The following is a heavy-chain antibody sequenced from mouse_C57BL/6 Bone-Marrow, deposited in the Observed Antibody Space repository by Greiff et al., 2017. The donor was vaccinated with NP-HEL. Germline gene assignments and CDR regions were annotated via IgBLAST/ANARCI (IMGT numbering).Heavy chain of an antibody. J-gene: IGHJ4*01. CDR3: TTHYGKNVP. V-gene: IGHV14-4*01. CDR2: IDPENGDT. CDR1: GFNIKDDY. D-gene: IGHD2-1*01. Sequence: VQLKESGAELVRPGASVKLSCTASGFNIKDDYMHWVKQRPEQGLEWIGWIDPENGDTEYASKFQGKATITADTSSNTAYLQLSSLTSEDTAVYYCTTHYGKNVPWGQGTSVTVSS.